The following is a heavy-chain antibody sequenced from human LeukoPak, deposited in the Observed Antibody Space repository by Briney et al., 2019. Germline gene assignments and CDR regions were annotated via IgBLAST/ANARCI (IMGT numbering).Heavy chain of an antibody. D-gene: IGHD6-6*01. CDR1: GFTVSSNY. Sequence: GGSLRLSCAASGFTVSSNYMSWVRQAPGKGLEWVSVIYSGGSTYYADSVKGRFTISRHNSKNTLYLQMNSLRAEDTAVYYCARGSIAARFDGFDYYYYGMDVWGQGTTVTVSS. V-gene: IGHV3-53*04. CDR3: ARGSIAARFDGFDYYYYGMDV. J-gene: IGHJ6*02. CDR2: IYSGGST.